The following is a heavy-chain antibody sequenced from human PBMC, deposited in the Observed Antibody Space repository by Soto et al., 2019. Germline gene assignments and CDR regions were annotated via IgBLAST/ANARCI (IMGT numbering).Heavy chain of an antibody. Sequence: VKVSCKASGYTFTSYAMHWVRQAPGQRLEWMGWINAGNGNTKYSQKFQGRVTITRDTSASTAYMELSSLRSEDTAVYYCARDIVKTTVTLNWFDPWGQGTLVTVSS. CDR1: GYTFTSYA. D-gene: IGHD4-17*01. V-gene: IGHV1-3*01. CDR2: INAGNGNT. CDR3: ARDIVKTTVTLNWFDP. J-gene: IGHJ5*02.